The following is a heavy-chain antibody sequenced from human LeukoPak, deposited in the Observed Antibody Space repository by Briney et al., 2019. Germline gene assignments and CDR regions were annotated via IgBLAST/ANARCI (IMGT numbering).Heavy chain of an antibody. Sequence: VGSLRLSCAASGFTVSSNYMSWVRQAPGKGLKWVSVIYSGGSTYSIDSVKGRFTISRDNSKNTLYLQMNSLTAEDAAVYYCARAGCSGDSCYYYYGMDVWGQGTTVTVSS. CDR2: IYSGGST. D-gene: IGHD2-15*01. J-gene: IGHJ6*02. V-gene: IGHV3-66*01. CDR1: GFTVSSNY. CDR3: ARAGCSGDSCYYYYGMDV.